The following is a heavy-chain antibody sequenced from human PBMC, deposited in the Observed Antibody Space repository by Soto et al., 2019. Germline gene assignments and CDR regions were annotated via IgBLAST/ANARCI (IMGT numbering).Heavy chain of an antibody. Sequence: ASVKVSCKASGYTFTSYGISCVRQAPGQGLEWMGWISAYNGNTNYAQKLQGRVTMTTDTSTSTAYMELRSLRSDDTAVYYCARAPEILRFQNWFAPWGQGTLVTVSS. J-gene: IGHJ5*02. V-gene: IGHV1-18*01. CDR1: GYTFTSYG. CDR3: ARAPEILRFQNWFAP. CDR2: ISAYNGNT. D-gene: IGHD3-3*01.